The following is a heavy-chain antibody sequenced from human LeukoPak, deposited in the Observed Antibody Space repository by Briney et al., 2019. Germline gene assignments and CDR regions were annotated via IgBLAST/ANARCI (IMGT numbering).Heavy chain of an antibody. CDR2: IIPIFGTA. D-gene: IGHD1-14*01. V-gene: IGHV1-69*01. Sequence: SVKVSCKASGGTFSNYAINWVRQAPGQGLEWMGGIIPIFGTANYAQNFQGRVTITADESTTTAYLELSGLRSEDTAVYYCARDLSGGITVDYWGQRTLVTVSS. CDR1: GGTFSNYA. CDR3: ARDLSGGITVDY. J-gene: IGHJ4*02.